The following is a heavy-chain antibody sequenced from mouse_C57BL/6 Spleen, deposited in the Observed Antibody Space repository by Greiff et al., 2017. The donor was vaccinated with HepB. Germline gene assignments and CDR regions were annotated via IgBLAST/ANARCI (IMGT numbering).Heavy chain of an antibody. CDR2: INPGSGGT. D-gene: IGHD5-2*01. J-gene: IGHJ4*01. CDR3: ARWNTGGDYAMDY. V-gene: IGHV1-54*01. CDR1: GYAFTNYL. Sequence: QVQLQQSGAELVRPGTSVKVSCKASGYAFTNYLIEWVKQRPGQGLEWIGVINPGSGGTNYNEKFKGKATLTADKSSSTAYMQLSSLTSEDSAVYFCARWNTGGDYAMDYWGQGTSVTVSS.